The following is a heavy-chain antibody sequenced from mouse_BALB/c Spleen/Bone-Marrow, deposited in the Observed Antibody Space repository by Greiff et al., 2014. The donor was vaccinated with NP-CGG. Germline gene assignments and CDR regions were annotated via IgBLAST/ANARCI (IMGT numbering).Heavy chain of an antibody. CDR1: GYTFTDYN. CDR3: ARSRGTTATTYYFDY. D-gene: IGHD1-2*01. Sequence: VQLQQPGPELVKPGASVKISCKASGYTFTDYNMHWVKQSHGKSLEWIVYIYPHNGGNGYNQKFKNKATLTVDSSSSTAYMELCSLTSEDSAVYYCARSRGTTATTYYFDYWGQGTTLTVSS. J-gene: IGHJ2*01. V-gene: IGHV1S29*02. CDR2: IYPHNGGN.